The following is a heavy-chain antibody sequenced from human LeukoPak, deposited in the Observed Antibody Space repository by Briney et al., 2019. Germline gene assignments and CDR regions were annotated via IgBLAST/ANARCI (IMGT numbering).Heavy chain of an antibody. Sequence: LRLSCAASGFTXDDHAMHWVRQAPGKGLEWVSGISWNSGYIGYADSVKGRFTISRDNAKNSLYLQMNSLRGEDTAFYYCAKVESYSYGYFDSWGQGTLVTVSS. CDR1: GFTXDDHA. J-gene: IGHJ4*02. D-gene: IGHD5-18*01. CDR2: ISWNSGYI. V-gene: IGHV3-9*01. CDR3: AKVESYSYGYFDS.